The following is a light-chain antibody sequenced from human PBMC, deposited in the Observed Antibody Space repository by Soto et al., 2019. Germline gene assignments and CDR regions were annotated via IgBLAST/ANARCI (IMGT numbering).Light chain of an antibody. CDR2: EVS. J-gene: IGLJ2*01. Sequence: QSALTQPASVSGSPGQSITISCTGTSSDVGDYNYVSWYQQHPGKAPKLMIYEVSNRPSGVSNRFSDSKSGNTASLTISGLQAEDEADYYCSSYTSSSTLVVFGGGTKLTVL. CDR1: SSDVGDYNY. V-gene: IGLV2-14*01. CDR3: SSYTSSSTLVV.